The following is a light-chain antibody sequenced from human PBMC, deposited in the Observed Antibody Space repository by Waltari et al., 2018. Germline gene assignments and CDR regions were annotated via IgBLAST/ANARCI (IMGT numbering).Light chain of an antibody. CDR1: QNINTW. J-gene: IGKJ2*01. CDR3: QQYNSDLYT. CDR2: QAS. V-gene: IGKV1-5*03. Sequence: DIQMTQSPSTMAASVGDRITITCRASQNINTWLAWYQQKPGKAPDLLIEQASVLQSGVPSRFCGSGSGTEFTLTVTSLQPDDSATYFCQQYNSDLYTFGQGTKLEIK.